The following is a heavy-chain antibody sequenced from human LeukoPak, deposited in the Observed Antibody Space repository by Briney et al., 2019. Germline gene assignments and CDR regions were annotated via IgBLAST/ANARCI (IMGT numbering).Heavy chain of an antibody. Sequence: PGGSLRLSCAASGFTFSSYAMHWIRQTPGKGLEWVAVISYDGSNKYYADSVKGRFTISRDNSKNTLYLQMNSLRAEDTAVYYCAKDQTPYYWGQGTLVTVSS. CDR3: AKDQTPYY. CDR2: ISYDGSNK. V-gene: IGHV3-30*04. J-gene: IGHJ4*02. CDR1: GFTFSSYA.